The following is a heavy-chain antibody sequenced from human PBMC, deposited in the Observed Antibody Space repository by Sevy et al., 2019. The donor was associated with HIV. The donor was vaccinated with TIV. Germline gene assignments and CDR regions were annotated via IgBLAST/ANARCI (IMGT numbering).Heavy chain of an antibody. CDR2: ISGNGGST. V-gene: IGHV3-23*01. J-gene: IGHJ6*02. CDR3: AKDLLIVVGEGMDV. CDR1: GFNLSSYA. Sequence: GGSLRLSCAGSGFNLSSYAMNWVRQAPGKGLEWVSAISGNGGSTFYADSVKGRFSISRDNSKNTLYLQMNSLRAEDTAIYYCAKDLLIVVGEGMDVWGQGPTVTVSS. D-gene: IGHD2-2*01.